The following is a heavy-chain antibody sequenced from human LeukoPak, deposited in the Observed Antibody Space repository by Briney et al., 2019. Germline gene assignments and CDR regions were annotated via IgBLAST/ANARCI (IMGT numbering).Heavy chain of an antibody. V-gene: IGHV3-23*01. CDR2: ISGNGGST. CDR3: ATPPRAGMS. Sequence: SGGSLRLSCAASGFTFSSYAMSWVRQAPGKGLEWVSGISGNGGSTYYADSVKGRFTISRDNSKNTLYLQMSSLSAEDTAVYYCATPPRAGMSWGQGTLVTVSS. CDR1: GFTFSSYA. J-gene: IGHJ5*02. D-gene: IGHD3-10*01.